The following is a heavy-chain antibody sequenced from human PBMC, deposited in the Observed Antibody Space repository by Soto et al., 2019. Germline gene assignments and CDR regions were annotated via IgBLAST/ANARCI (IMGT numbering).Heavy chain of an antibody. CDR3: ARATFFRVVYYDGTHSNSSLY. J-gene: IGHJ4*02. V-gene: IGHV4-30-2*01. CDR1: RGSIGSDTFS. D-gene: IGHD3-22*01. CDR2: SYYTGGT. Sequence: LYPTCAVSRGSIGSDTFSWSRNRQPPGKGLEFIGASYYTGGTYYNPSLKSRVPISLDRSKNPFALNLSSVAAADTAMSYCARATFFRVVYYDGTHSNSSLYGGQGPLLTGSS.